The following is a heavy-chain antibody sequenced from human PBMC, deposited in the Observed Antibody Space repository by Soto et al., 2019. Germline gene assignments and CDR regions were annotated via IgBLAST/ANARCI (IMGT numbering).Heavy chain of an antibody. V-gene: IGHV3-7*01. CDR3: XXXXXXXXXXXXXXXXXYYDGMDV. CDR1: GFTFSTYW. Sequence: EVQLVESGGGLVQPGGSLRLSCAGSGFTFSTYWMSWARRTPGXXXXXXXXINPDRSETYFVDSVEGRFTNSRDNARNSPSLQMNSLRXXXXXXXXXXXXXXXXXXXXXXXXXXYYDGMDVWGQGTTVTVSS. J-gene: IGHJ6*02. CDR2: INPDRSET.